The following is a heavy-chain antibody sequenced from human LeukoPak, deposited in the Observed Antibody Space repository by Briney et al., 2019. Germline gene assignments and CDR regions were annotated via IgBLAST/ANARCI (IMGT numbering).Heavy chain of an antibody. Sequence: ASVKVSCKASGYTFTSYGISWVRQAPGQGLEWMGWISAYNGNTNYAQKFQGRVTMTRDTSISTAYMELSRLRSDDTAVYYCARVPDYGDYLFDYWGQGTLVTVSS. D-gene: IGHD4-17*01. V-gene: IGHV1-18*01. CDR3: ARVPDYGDYLFDY. CDR1: GYTFTSYG. CDR2: ISAYNGNT. J-gene: IGHJ4*02.